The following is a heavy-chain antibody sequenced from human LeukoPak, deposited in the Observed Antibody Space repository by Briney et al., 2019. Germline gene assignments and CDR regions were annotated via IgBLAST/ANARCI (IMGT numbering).Heavy chain of an antibody. CDR2: IYPGDSDT. D-gene: IGHD1-26*01. Sequence: GESLKISCKGSGYSFTSYWIGWVRQMPGKGLEGMGIIYPGDSDTRYSPSFQGQVTISADKSISTAYLQWSSLKASGTAMYYCARLWGQGELPWDYFDYWGQGTLVTVSS. V-gene: IGHV5-51*01. CDR1: GYSFTSYW. J-gene: IGHJ4*02. CDR3: ARLWGQGELPWDYFDY.